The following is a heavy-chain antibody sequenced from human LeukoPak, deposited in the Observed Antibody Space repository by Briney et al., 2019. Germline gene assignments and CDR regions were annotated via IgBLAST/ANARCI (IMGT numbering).Heavy chain of an antibody. Sequence: SETLSLTCAVYGGSFSGYYWSWIRQPPGKGLEWIGEINHSGSTNYNPSLKSRVTISVDTSKNQFSLRLNSVTAADTAVYYCARDLGTYCGGDCYYYWGQGTLVTVSS. D-gene: IGHD2-21*02. CDR2: INHSGST. V-gene: IGHV4-34*01. J-gene: IGHJ4*02. CDR1: GGSFSGYY. CDR3: ARDLGTYCGGDCYYY.